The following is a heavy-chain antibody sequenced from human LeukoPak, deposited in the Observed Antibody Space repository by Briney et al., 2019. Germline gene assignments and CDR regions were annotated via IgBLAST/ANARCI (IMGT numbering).Heavy chain of an antibody. D-gene: IGHD3-22*01. CDR2: ISTYKRNI. CDR1: GYTFTSFG. Sequence: ASVKVSCKASGYTFTSFGISWVRQAPGQGLEWLGWISTYKRNIIYAQKLQGRVTMTTDTSTSTAYMELSSLRSEDTAVYYCARDYDSSADYWGQGTLVTVST. V-gene: IGHV1-18*01. J-gene: IGHJ4*02. CDR3: ARDYDSSADY.